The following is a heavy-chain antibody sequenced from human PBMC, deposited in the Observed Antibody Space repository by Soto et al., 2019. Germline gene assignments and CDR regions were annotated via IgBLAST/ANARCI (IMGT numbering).Heavy chain of an antibody. Sequence: VQLLESGGGLVQPGRSLRLSCAASGFTFSSYAMHWVRQAPGKGLEWVAVISYDGSNKYYADSVKGRFTISRDNSKNTLYLQMNSLRAEDTAVYYCARAQSGYSYGCGYWGQGTLVTVSS. V-gene: IGHV3-30-3*01. CDR1: GFTFSSYA. J-gene: IGHJ4*02. D-gene: IGHD5-18*01. CDR2: ISYDGSNK. CDR3: ARAQSGYSYGCGY.